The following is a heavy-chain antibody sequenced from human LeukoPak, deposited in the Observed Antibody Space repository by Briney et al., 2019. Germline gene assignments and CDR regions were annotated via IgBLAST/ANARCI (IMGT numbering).Heavy chain of an antibody. CDR2: INPNSGGT. CDR3: ARLRVSGSVWFDP. D-gene: IGHD6-6*01. V-gene: IGHV1-2*02. CDR1: GYTFTGYY. J-gene: IGHJ5*02. Sequence: ASVKVSCKASGYTFTGYYMHWVRRAPGQGLEWMGWINPNSGGTNYAQKFQGRVTTTMDTSISTAYMELSRLRSDDTAVYYCARLRVSGSVWFDPWGQGTLVTVSS.